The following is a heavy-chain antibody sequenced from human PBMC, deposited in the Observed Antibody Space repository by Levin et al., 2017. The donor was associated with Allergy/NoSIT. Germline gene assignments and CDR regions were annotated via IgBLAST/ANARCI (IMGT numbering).Heavy chain of an antibody. CDR2: AYYRSKWYN. CDR1: GDTVSTSSAA. V-gene: IGHV6-1*01. CDR3: ARGFDGTYYFDS. Sequence: PSQTLSLTCDISGDTVSTSSAAWNWIRQSPSRGLEWLGRAYYRSKWYNEYAESVKSRIYITLETSKNQFSLHLASVTPEDSSLYFCARGFDGTYYFDSWGQGSLVTVSS. J-gene: IGHJ4*02. D-gene: IGHD3-10*01.